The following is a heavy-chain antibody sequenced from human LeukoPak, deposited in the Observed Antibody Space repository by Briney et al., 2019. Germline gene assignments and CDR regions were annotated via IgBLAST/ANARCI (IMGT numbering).Heavy chain of an antibody. J-gene: IGHJ4*02. CDR1: GFTFSSYA. D-gene: IGHD2-15*01. CDR3: PLPTLGY. CDR2: ISTNGGRT. V-gene: IGHV3-64D*08. Sequence: GGSLRLSCSTSGFTFSSYAMHWVRQAPGKRPRYVSGISTNGGRTYYADSVRGRFTISRDNSNTLYLQMSSLRVEDTAVYYCPLPTLGYWGQGILVTVSS.